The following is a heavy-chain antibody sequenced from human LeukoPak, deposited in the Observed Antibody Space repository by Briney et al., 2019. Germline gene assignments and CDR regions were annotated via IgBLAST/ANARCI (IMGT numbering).Heavy chain of an antibody. CDR1: GFTSSAYD. CDR3: VRAAMPYIINGRRFDY. D-gene: IGHD2-2*01. V-gene: IGHV3-13*04. Sequence: GGSLRLSCAASGFTSSAYDMHWVRQVTGGGLEWVSTSGTVGDTFYSDSVKGRFTISRENAKNSVHLQMNSLRVEDSAIYFCVRAAMPYIINGRRFDYWGQGTLVTVSS. CDR2: SGTVGDT. J-gene: IGHJ4*02.